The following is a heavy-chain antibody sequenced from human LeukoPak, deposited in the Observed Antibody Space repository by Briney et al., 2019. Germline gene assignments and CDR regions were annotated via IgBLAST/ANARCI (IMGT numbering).Heavy chain of an antibody. V-gene: IGHV3-23*01. D-gene: IGHD1-26*01. J-gene: IGHJ4*02. Sequence: TGGSLRLSCAASGFTFSSYAMSWVRQAPGKGLEWVSAISGSGGSTYYADSVKGRFTISRDSSKNTLYLQMNSLRAEDTAVYYCAKLSSPYYGTTDYWGQGTLVTVSS. CDR2: ISGSGGST. CDR1: GFTFSSYA. CDR3: AKLSSPYYGTTDY.